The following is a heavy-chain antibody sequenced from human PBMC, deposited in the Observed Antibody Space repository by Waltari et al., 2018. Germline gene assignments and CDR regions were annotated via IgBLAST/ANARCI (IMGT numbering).Heavy chain of an antibody. Sequence: QVQLVQSGAGVKKPGSSVKVSCKASGGTFSSYAIRWVRQAPGKGLEWMGGIIPILGIANYTQKFQGRVTITADKSTSTAYMELSSLRSEDTAVYYCARRWPFPSAKYGMDVWGQGTTVTVSS. CDR3: ARRWPFPSAKYGMDV. V-gene: IGHV1-69*10. CDR2: IIPILGIA. J-gene: IGHJ6*02. D-gene: IGHD6-13*01. CDR1: GGTFSSYA.